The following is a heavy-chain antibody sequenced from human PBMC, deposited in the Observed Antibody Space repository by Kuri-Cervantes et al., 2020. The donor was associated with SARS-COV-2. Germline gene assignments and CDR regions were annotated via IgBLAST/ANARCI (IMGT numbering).Heavy chain of an antibody. CDR3: ARESSSSWYWFDP. D-gene: IGHD6-13*01. J-gene: IGHJ5*02. CDR1: GGSISSGGYY. Sequence: LRLSCTVSGGSISSGGYYWSWIRQPPGKGLEWIGYIYHSGSTNYNPSLKGRVTISVDTSKNQFSLKLSSVTAADTAVYYCARESSSSWYWFDPWGQGTLVTVSS. CDR2: IYHSGST. V-gene: IGHV4-30-2*01.